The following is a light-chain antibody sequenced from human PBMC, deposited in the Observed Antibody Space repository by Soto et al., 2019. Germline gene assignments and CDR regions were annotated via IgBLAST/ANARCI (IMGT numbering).Light chain of an antibody. CDR2: EGT. CDR1: TTDVGSYNL. Sequence: QSVLTQPASVSGSPGQSITISCTGTTTDVGSYNLVSWYQQYPGKAPKLIIYEGTKRPSGVSDRFSASKSGSSASLTISGLQPEDEAEYHCCSYAGRSSFVFGGGTKLTVL. CDR3: CSYAGRSSFV. V-gene: IGLV2-23*03. J-gene: IGLJ3*02.